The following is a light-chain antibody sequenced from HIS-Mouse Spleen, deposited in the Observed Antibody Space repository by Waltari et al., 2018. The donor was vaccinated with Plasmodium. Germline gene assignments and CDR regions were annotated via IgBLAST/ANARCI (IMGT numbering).Light chain of an antibody. Sequence: DIQMTQSPSSLSASVGDRVTITCRASQSISNYLNWYPQKPGKAPKLLIYAASSLQSGVPSRFSCSGTGTDFTLTISSLQPEDFATYYGQQSYSTWTFGQGTKVEIK. V-gene: IGKV1-39*01. CDR1: QSISNY. J-gene: IGKJ1*01. CDR3: QQSYSTWT. CDR2: AAS.